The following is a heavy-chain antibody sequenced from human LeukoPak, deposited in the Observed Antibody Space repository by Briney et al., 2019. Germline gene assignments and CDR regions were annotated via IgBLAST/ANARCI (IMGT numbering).Heavy chain of an antibody. J-gene: IGHJ3*02. CDR3: ARCHDSNDAFDI. V-gene: IGHV1-18*01. Sequence: AAVNVSCKASGYTFTSYGISWVRQAPGQGLDWMGWISAYNGNTNYAQKLQGRVTMTTDTSTSTAYMELRSLRSDDTAAYYCARCHDSNDAFDIWGQGTMVTVSS. D-gene: IGHD3-22*01. CDR1: GYTFTSYG. CDR2: ISAYNGNT.